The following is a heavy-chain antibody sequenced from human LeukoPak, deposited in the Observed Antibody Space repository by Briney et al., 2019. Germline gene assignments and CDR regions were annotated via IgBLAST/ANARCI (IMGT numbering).Heavy chain of an antibody. J-gene: IGHJ4*02. D-gene: IGHD3-10*01. CDR1: GFTFSTYG. V-gene: IGHV3-48*04. Sequence: PGGSLRLSCAASGFTFSTYGMNWVRQAPGKGLEWVSYISSSTSTIYYAGSVKGRFTISRDNAKNSLYLQMNSLRAEDTAVYYCARDWRATMVPTQFDYWGQGTLVTVSS. CDR3: ARDWRATMVPTQFDY. CDR2: ISSSTSTI.